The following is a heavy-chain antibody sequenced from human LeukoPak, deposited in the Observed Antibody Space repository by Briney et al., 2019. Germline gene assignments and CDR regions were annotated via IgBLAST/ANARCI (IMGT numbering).Heavy chain of an antibody. Sequence: GASVKVSCKASGYTFTSYYMHWVRQAPGQGLEWMGIINPSGGSISYAQKFQGRVTMTRDTSASTVYMELSSLRSEDTAVYYCARDRLAYSGSYDNFDYWGQGTLVTVSS. V-gene: IGHV1-46*01. CDR1: GYTFTSYY. CDR2: INPSGGSI. CDR3: ARDRLAYSGSYDNFDY. J-gene: IGHJ4*02. D-gene: IGHD1-26*01.